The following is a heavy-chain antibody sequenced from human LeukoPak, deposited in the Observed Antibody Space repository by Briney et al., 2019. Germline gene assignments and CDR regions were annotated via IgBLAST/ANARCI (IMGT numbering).Heavy chain of an antibody. CDR3: ARDLYSSKTNDAFVI. J-gene: IGHJ3*02. V-gene: IGHV4-39*07. D-gene: IGHD6-13*01. CDR2: IYYSGST. Sequence: SETLSLTCTVSGGSIRSSNYNWGWIRQPPGKGLEWIGSIYYSGSTYYNPSLKSRVTISLDTSKNQFSLKLSSVTAADTAVYYCARDLYSSKTNDAFVIWGQGTMVTVSS. CDR1: GGSIRSSNYN.